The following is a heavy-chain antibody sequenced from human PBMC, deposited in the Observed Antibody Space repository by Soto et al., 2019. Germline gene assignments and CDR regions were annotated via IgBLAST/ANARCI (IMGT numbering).Heavy chain of an antibody. V-gene: IGHV1-18*01. CDR2: ISAYNGNT. Sequence: GASVKVSCKASGYTFTSYGISWVRQAPGQGLEWMGWISAYNGNTNYAQKLQGRVTMTTDTSTSTAYMELRSLRSDDTAVYYCARIPTAIAARRRNWFDPWGQGTLVTVS. D-gene: IGHD6-6*01. J-gene: IGHJ5*02. CDR1: GYTFTSYG. CDR3: ARIPTAIAARRRNWFDP.